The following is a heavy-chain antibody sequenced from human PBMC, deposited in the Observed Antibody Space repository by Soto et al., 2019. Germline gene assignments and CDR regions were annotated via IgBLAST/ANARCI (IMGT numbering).Heavy chain of an antibody. J-gene: IGHJ4*02. CDR2: VNPSGGHT. CDR1: GDTFTDYY. Sequence: QVQLMQSGAEVKKPGASVKVSCKASGDTFTDYYIHWVRQAPGQGLEWMGTVNPSGGHTTYAQHFLGRVTIPRDTSTSPLYMELTSLTSDDTAIYYCARGGHVVVVTAALDYWGQGTLVTVSS. V-gene: IGHV1-46*01. CDR3: ARGGHVVVVTAALDY. D-gene: IGHD2-21*02.